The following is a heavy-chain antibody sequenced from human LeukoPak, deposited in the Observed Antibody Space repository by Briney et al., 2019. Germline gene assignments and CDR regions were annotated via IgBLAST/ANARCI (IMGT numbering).Heavy chain of an antibody. CDR2: ISGSTASI. CDR3: ARACTNGDYFDY. Sequence: GGSLRLSCAASGFTFSTYSLSWVRQAPGKGLEWVSCISGSTASIYYSDSVKGRFTISRDNAKNALYLQMNSLRAEDTAVYYCARACTNGDYFDYWGQGALVTVSS. CDR1: GFTFSTYS. J-gene: IGHJ4*02. D-gene: IGHD4-17*01. V-gene: IGHV3-21*06.